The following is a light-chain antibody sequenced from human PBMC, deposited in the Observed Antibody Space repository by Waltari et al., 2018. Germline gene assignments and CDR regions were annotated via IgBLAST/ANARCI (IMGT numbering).Light chain of an antibody. CDR1: SDDIGAYSY. CDR2: DLT. V-gene: IGLV2-14*03. CDR3: SAYTSRGTLK. J-gene: IGLJ2*01. Sequence: QSALTQPASVSGSPGQSITISCTGTSDDIGAYSYVTWYHQRPGKVPKLIIYDLTERAAGVSNRFSGSKSGSTASLTVSGLQAEDEGLFYCSAYTSRGTLKFGGGTRVTVL.